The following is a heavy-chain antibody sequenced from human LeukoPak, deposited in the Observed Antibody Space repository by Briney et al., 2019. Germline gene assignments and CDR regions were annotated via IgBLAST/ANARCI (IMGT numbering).Heavy chain of an antibody. V-gene: IGHV3-74*01. J-gene: IGHJ4*02. Sequence: QSGGSLRLSCAASGFTFSSYWMHWVRQAPGKGLVWVSRINSDGSSTSYADSVKGRFTISRDNAKNTLYLQMNGLRAEDTAVYYCARLGSQGGVAALDYWGQGTLVTVSS. CDR3: ARLGSQGGVAALDY. CDR2: INSDGSST. D-gene: IGHD6-25*01. CDR1: GFTFSSYW.